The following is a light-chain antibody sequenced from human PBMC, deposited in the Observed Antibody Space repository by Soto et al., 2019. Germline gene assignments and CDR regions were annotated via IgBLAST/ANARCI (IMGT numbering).Light chain of an antibody. CDR2: GAS. CDR1: QSVSSN. J-gene: IGKJ1*01. Sequence: EIVMTQSPATVSVSPGERVTLSCRASQSVSSNLAWYQQKPGQAPRLLIYGASSRITGIPDSFSGSGSGTDFTLTISSLEPEDFAVYYCQQRSNWPWTFGQGTKVDIK. V-gene: IGKV3-11*01. CDR3: QQRSNWPWT.